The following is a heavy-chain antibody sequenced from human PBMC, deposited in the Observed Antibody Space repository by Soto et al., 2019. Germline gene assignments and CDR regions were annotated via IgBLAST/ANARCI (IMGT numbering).Heavy chain of an antibody. CDR1: GFTFSSYS. CDR2: ISSSSSTI. J-gene: IGHJ4*02. Sequence: GGSLRLSCAASGFTFSSYSMNWVRQAPGKGLEWVSYISSSSSTIYYADSVKGRFTISRDNAKNSLYLQMNSLRDEDTAVYYCARASEIPAAFSPFFDYWGQGTLVTVSS. V-gene: IGHV3-48*02. D-gene: IGHD2-2*01. CDR3: ARASEIPAAFSPFFDY.